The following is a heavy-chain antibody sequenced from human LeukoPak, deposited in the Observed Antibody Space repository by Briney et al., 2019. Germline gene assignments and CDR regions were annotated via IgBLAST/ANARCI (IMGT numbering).Heavy chain of an antibody. V-gene: IGHV4-34*01. CDR3: ARDRYYDILTGYFGVDAFDD. D-gene: IGHD3-9*01. CDR1: GGSFSGYY. J-gene: IGHJ3*01. CDR2: INHSGST. Sequence: SETLSLTCAVYGGSFSGYYWSWIRQPPGKGLEWIGEINHSGSTYYNPSLKSRVTISVDTSKNQFSLKLSFVTAADTAVYYCARDRYYDILTGYFGVDAFDDWGQGTMVTVSS.